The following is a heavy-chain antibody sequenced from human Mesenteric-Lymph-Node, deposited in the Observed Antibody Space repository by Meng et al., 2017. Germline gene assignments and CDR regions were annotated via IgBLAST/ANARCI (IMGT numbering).Heavy chain of an antibody. CDR3: ARDVLNNWFDP. J-gene: IGHJ5*02. CDR1: GYTFTDHY. Sequence: QVPLVQSGAEVKKPGASVKVSCKASGYTFTDHYMHWVRQAPGQGLEWMGRIDPKRGGTKYAQKFQGRVTMTRDTSISTAYMELSRLRSDDTAVYYCARDVLNNWFDPWGQGTLVTVSS. D-gene: IGHD3-16*01. V-gene: IGHV1-2*06. CDR2: IDPKRGGT.